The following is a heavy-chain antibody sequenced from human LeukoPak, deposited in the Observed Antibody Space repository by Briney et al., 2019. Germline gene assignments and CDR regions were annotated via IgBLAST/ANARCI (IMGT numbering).Heavy chain of an antibody. CDR1: GYSLRSGYD. J-gene: IGHJ4*02. Sequence: SETLSLTCTVSGYSLRSGYDWVWIRQPPGKGLEWSGSINYSGTTYDNPSLTSRVTMSIDSSKNQFSLNVRSVTAADTAHYYCARAEINDYNRYWGQGILVMVSS. CDR3: ARAEINDYNRY. V-gene: IGHV4-38-2*02. CDR2: INYSGTT. D-gene: IGHD5-24*01.